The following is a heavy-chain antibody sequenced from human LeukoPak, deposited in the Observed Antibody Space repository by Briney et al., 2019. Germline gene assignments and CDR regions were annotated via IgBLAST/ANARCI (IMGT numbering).Heavy chain of an antibody. CDR1: GFTVSSNY. Sequence: GGSLRLSCAASGFTVSSNYMSWVRQAPGKGLEWVAVIYSGDSTYYADSVKGRFAISRDNTKNTLNLQMNSLRAEDTAVYYCARGGVYSQGFDYWGQGTLVTVSS. CDR2: IYSGDST. D-gene: IGHD5/OR15-5a*01. V-gene: IGHV3-66*01. CDR3: ARGGVYSQGFDY. J-gene: IGHJ4*02.